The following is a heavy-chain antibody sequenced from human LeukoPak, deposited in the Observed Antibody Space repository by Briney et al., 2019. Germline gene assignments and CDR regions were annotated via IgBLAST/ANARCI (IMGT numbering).Heavy chain of an antibody. Sequence: ASVKVSCKASGYTFTSYCMHWVRQAPGQGLEWMGIINPSGGSTSYAQKFQGRVTMPRDMSTSTVYMVLSSLRSEDTAVYYCARVVGYCSGGSCYHFDIWGQGTMVTVSS. CDR2: INPSGGST. V-gene: IGHV1-46*01. J-gene: IGHJ3*02. CDR3: ARVVGYCSGGSCYHFDI. CDR1: GYTFTSYC. D-gene: IGHD2-15*01.